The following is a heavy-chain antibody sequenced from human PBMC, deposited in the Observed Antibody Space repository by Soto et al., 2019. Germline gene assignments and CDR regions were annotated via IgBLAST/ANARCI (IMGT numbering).Heavy chain of an antibody. V-gene: IGHV3-9*01. CDR1: GFTFDDYA. Sequence: EVQLVESGGGLVQPGRSLRLSCAASGFTFDDYAMHWVRQTPGKGLEWVSGITWNSGTIGYADSVKGRFTISRDNGKNSLYVQLSSLSPDARDLYNSAKDYSGSALYGMGVWGQGTTVTVSS. CDR3: AKDYSGSALYGMGV. D-gene: IGHD3-10*01. CDR2: ITWNSGTI. J-gene: IGHJ6*01.